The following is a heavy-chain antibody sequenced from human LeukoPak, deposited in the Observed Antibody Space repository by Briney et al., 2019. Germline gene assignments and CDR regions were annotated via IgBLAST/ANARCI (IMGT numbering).Heavy chain of an antibody. V-gene: IGHV1-18*01. J-gene: IGHJ5*02. D-gene: IGHD3-10*01. Sequence: ASVKVSCKASGYTFTSYGISWVRQAPGQGLEWMGWISAYNGNTNYAQKLQGRVTMTTDTSTSTAYMELRSLRSDDTAVYYCARVRALLWFGELIDQDWFDPWGQGTLVTVSS. CDR2: ISAYNGNT. CDR3: ARVRALLWFGELIDQDWFDP. CDR1: GYTFTSYG.